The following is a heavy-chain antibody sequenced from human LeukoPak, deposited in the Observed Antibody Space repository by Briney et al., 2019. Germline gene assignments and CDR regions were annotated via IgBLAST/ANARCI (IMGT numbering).Heavy chain of an antibody. J-gene: IGHJ4*02. V-gene: IGHV3-7*01. Sequence: PGGSLRLSCAASGFTFSSYWMSWVRQAPGKGLEWVANIKQDGSEKYYVDSVKGRFTISRDNAKNSLYLQMNSLRAEDTAVYYCARAVVLRGVSFYFDYWGQGTLVTVSS. CDR3: ARAVVLRGVSFYFDY. D-gene: IGHD3-10*01. CDR2: IKQDGSEK. CDR1: GFTFSSYW.